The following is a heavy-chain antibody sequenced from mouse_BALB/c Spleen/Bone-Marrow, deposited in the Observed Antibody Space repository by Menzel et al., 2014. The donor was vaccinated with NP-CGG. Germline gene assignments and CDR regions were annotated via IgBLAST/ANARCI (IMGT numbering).Heavy chain of an antibody. D-gene: IGHD1-1*01. Sequence: VQLQQSGAELVKPGASVKLSCTASGFNIKDTYMHWVKQRPEQGLEWIGRIDPANGNTKYDPKFQGQATITADTSSNTAYLQLSSLTSEDTAVYYCASYYYGSRSFAYWGQGTLVTVSA. CDR1: GFNIKDTY. V-gene: IGHV14-3*02. J-gene: IGHJ3*01. CDR3: ASYYYGSRSFAY. CDR2: IDPANGNT.